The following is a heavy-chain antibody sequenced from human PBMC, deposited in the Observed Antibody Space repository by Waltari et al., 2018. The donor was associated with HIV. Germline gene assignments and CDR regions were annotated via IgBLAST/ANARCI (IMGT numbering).Heavy chain of an antibody. D-gene: IGHD2-15*01. J-gene: IGHJ4*02. CDR1: GFTFSSSW. Sequence: EVQLVESGGGLVQPGGSLRLSCAASGFTFSSSWMSWVRQAPGKGLEWVANIKQDGSEKYYGDSVKGRFTISRDNAKISLYLQMNSLRAEDTAVYYCARWHYCSGGSCYPHQFDYWGQGTLVTVSS. V-gene: IGHV3-7*01. CDR3: ARWHYCSGGSCYPHQFDY. CDR2: IKQDGSEK.